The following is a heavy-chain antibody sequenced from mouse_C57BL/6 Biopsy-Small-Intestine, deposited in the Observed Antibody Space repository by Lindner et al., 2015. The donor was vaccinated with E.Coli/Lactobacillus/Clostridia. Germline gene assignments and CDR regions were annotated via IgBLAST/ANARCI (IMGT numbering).Heavy chain of an antibody. J-gene: IGHJ4*01. CDR3: ARDGPRGYDSSGYPY. CDR2: ISAYNGNT. D-gene: IGHD2-3*01. CDR1: GYTFTSYG. V-gene: IGHV1-81*01. Sequence: SVKVSCKASGYTFTSYGISWVRQAPGQGLEWVGWISAYNGNTNYAQKLQGRVTMTTDTSTSTAYMELRSLRSDDTAVYYCARDGPRGYDSSGYPYWGQGTLVTVSS.